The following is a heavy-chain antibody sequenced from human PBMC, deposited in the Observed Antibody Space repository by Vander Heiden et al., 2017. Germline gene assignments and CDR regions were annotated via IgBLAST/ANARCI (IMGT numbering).Heavy chain of an antibody. CDR2: ISSSSNTI. CDR3: SIERSGDRSGLTEL. Sequence: EVQLLESGGGLVQPGGSLRLSCAASGFPFSSYSRNWVRQAPVKGLEGVSCISSSSNTIYYADAGKGRFTISRDNAKNAVYRQMKRMRAEETAVYYYSIERSGDRSGLTELWRRGTMVTVCS. J-gene: IGHJ2*01. V-gene: IGHV3-48*01. CDR1: GFPFSSYS. D-gene: IGHD6-19*01.